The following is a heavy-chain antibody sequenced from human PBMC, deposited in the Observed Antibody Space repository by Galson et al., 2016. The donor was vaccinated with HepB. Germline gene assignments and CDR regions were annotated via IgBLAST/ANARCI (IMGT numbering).Heavy chain of an antibody. CDR2: TRDKPHSYTT. CDR1: GFTFSDHY. D-gene: IGHD3-16*01. V-gene: IGHV3-72*01. Sequence: SLRLSCAASGFTFSDHYMDWVRQAPGKGLEWVGRTRDKPHSYTTEYAASVRDRFSISRDDSRNSVYLPMNSLKIEDTAVYFCVRGGPRWGSHYLDSWGQGTLVTVSS. J-gene: IGHJ4*02. CDR3: VRGGPRWGSHYLDS.